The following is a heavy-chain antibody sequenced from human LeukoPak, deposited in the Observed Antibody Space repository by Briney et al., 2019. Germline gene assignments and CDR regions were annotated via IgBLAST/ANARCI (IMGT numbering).Heavy chain of an antibody. D-gene: IGHD3-10*01. CDR2: IIPIFGTA. CDR1: GGTFSSYA. CDR3: AKALYYYGSGSWGCFDY. J-gene: IGHJ4*02. Sequence: SVKVSCKASGGTFSSYAISWVRQAPGQGLEWMGGIIPIFGTANYAQKFQGRVTITTDESTSTAYMELSSLRSEDTAVYYCAKALYYYGSGSWGCFDYWGQGTLVTVSS. V-gene: IGHV1-69*05.